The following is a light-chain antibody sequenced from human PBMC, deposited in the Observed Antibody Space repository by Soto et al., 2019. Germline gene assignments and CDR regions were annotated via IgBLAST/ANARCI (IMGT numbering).Light chain of an antibody. CDR1: KSRFDSDIGKTY. CDR2: SLS. J-gene: IGKJ3*01. Sequence: VLTQTPLYLPVTLGEPACIACRSPKSRFDSDIGKTYLDWYLQKPGQSPRLLIYSLSSRASGVPDRFSGNGSGTDFTLKISRVEGEDVGIYHCMLLIEFPITLGPGTTVDLK. CDR3: MLLIEFPIT. V-gene: IGKV2-40*01.